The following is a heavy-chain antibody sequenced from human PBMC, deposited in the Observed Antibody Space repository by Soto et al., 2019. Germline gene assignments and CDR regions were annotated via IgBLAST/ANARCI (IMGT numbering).Heavy chain of an antibody. Sequence: GASVKVSCKASGGTFSSCAISWVRQAPGQGLEWMGGIIPIFGTANYAQKFQGRVTITADESTSTAYMELSSLRSEDTAVYYCARGLDSSSWSDYYYGMDVWGQGTTVTVSS. V-gene: IGHV1-69*13. D-gene: IGHD6-13*01. CDR1: GGTFSSCA. J-gene: IGHJ6*02. CDR2: IIPIFGTA. CDR3: ARGLDSSSWSDYYYGMDV.